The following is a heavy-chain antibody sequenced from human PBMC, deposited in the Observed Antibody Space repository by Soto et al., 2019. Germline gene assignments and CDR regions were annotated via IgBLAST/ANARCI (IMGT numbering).Heavy chain of an antibody. V-gene: IGHV1-18*04. Sequence: QVQLVQSGVEVKKPGASVKVSCTASGYTFISHGISWVRQAPGQGLEWMGWISGKHGNTNYAQKLQGRVTLTTDTSTSTAYMELRSLRSDDTAVYYCARVSSSIVVVPDYGMDVWGQGTTVTVSS. CDR2: ISGKHGNT. CDR1: GYTFISHG. CDR3: ARVSSSIVVVPDYGMDV. D-gene: IGHD2-15*01. J-gene: IGHJ6*02.